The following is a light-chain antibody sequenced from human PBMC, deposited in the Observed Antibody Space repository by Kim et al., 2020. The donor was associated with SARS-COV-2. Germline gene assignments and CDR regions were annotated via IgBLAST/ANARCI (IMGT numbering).Light chain of an antibody. CDR2: TNN. Sequence: ELTQPPSASGTPGQRVTISCSGSRSNIGSNTVNWYQQLPGTAPKLLIYTNNQRPSGVPDRFSGSKSGTSASLAISGLHSEDEADYYCAAWDDSLNGPLFGTGTKLTVL. CDR1: RSNIGSNT. J-gene: IGLJ1*01. CDR3: AAWDDSLNGPL. V-gene: IGLV1-44*01.